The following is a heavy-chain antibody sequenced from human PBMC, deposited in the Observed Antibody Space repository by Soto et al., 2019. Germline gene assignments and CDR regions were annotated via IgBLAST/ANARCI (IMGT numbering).Heavy chain of an antibody. Sequence: QVQVVESGGGVVQPGRSLRLSCAASGFTFSSFGMHWVRQAPGKGLEWVSLIWYDGSKKSYGDSVKGRFTISRDNSRKTVYWQMNSLRAADTAVYYCARDASYYSLWSGYYPARNGMDVWGQGTTVTVTS. V-gene: IGHV3-33*01. J-gene: IGHJ6*02. CDR2: IWYDGSKK. D-gene: IGHD3-3*01. CDR1: GFTFSSFG. CDR3: ARDASYYSLWSGYYPARNGMDV.